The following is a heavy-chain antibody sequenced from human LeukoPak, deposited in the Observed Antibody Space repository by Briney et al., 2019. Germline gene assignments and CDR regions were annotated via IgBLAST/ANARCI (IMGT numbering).Heavy chain of an antibody. D-gene: IGHD2-2*01. J-gene: IGHJ4*02. CDR3: AREGCSSTSCLDY. Sequence: PGGSLRLSCAASGFTFSSYSMNWVRQAPGKGLEWVSSISSSSSYIYYADSVKGRFTISRDNAKNSLYLQMNSLRAEDTAVYYCAREGCSSTSCLDYWGQGTLVTVSS. V-gene: IGHV3-21*01. CDR2: ISSSSSYI. CDR1: GFTFSSYS.